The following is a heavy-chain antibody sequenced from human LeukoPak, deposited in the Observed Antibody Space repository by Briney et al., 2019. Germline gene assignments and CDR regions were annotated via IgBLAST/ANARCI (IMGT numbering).Heavy chain of an antibody. V-gene: IGHV4-4*02. J-gene: IGHJ4*02. CDR2: IYRSGST. D-gene: IGHD5-12*01. Sequence: KPSGTLSLTCAVSGGSISSSNWWSWVRQPPGKGLEWIGEIYRSGSTNYNPSLKSRVTISVDKSKNQFSLKQSSVTAADTAMYYCARYRGASGYHFVYWGQGTLVTVSS. CDR1: GGSISSSNW. CDR3: ARYRGASGYHFVY.